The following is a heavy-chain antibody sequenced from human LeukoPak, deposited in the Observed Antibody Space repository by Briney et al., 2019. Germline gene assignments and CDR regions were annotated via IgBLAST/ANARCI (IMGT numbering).Heavy chain of an antibody. V-gene: IGHV4-38-2*02. J-gene: IGHJ4*02. D-gene: IGHD3-9*01. CDR3: ARDGKWDYDILTGSVPSLLVHDY. Sequence: SETLSLTCTFSGYSISRGYYWGWVRQPPGKGLEWIGSIYHSGSTYYNPSLKSRVTISEDTSKNQFSLKLTSVTAEDTAVYYCARDGKWDYDILTGSVPSLLVHDYWGQGTLVTVSS. CDR1: GYSISRGYY. CDR2: IYHSGST.